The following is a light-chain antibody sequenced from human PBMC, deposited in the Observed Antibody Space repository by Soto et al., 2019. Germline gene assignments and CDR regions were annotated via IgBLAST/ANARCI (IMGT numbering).Light chain of an antibody. CDR2: DVS. CDR3: SSYAALYTF. CDR1: SSDVGGYDY. V-gene: IGLV2-8*01. J-gene: IGLJ1*01. Sequence: QSVLTQPPSASGSPGQSVAISCTGTSSDVGGYDYVSWYQQHPGKAPKLMIYDVSKRPSGVPDRFSGSKSGNTASLTVSGLQAEDVANYCCSSYAALYTFFATGPKV.